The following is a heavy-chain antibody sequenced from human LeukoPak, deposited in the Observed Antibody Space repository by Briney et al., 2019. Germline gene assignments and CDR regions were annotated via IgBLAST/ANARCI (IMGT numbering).Heavy chain of an antibody. D-gene: IGHD6-19*01. V-gene: IGHV6-1*01. CDR2: TYYRSKWYN. J-gene: IGHJ6*03. CDR1: GDSVSSNSAA. CDR3: ARGAYSSPKHDYYYYYMDV. Sequence: SQTLSLTCAISGDSVSSNSAAWNWIRQSPSRGLEWLGRTYYRSKWYNDYAVSVKSRITINPDTSKNQFSLQLNSVTPEDTAVYYCARGAYSSPKHDYYYYYMDVWGKGTTVTVSS.